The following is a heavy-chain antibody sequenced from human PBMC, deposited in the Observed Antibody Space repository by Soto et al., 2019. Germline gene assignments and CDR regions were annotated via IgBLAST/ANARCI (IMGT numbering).Heavy chain of an antibody. J-gene: IGHJ4*02. V-gene: IGHV5-10-1*01. CDR2: IDTSDSYT. CDR3: ERHAATNAFDY. D-gene: IGHD1-1*01. CDR1: GKRFTGYW. Sequence: PGESLTVSVKGSGKRFTGYWMIWVLQMRGKGLEWMGRIDTSDSYTNYSPSFQGHVTISADKSISTAYLQWSSLKASDTSMYYCERHAATNAFDYWGQGTMVTVSS.